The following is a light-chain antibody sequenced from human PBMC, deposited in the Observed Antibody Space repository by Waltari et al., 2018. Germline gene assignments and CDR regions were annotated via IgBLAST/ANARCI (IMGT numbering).Light chain of an antibody. CDR1: QNLGTW. CDR3: QQYNSYLSS. J-gene: IGKJ2*01. Sequence: IAMTQSPSTLSASVVYSVTIPCRASQNLGTWVAWYQQKPGKAPKLLIFDGSTLESGVPSRFSGSASGTDFTLTINSLQPDDFASYFCQQYNSYLSSFGQGTKLEI. CDR2: DGS. V-gene: IGKV1-5*01.